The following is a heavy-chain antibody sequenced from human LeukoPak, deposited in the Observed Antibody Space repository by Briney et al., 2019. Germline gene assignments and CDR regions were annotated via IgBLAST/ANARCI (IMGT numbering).Heavy chain of an antibody. Sequence: SETLSLTCAVYGGSFSGYYWSWIRQPPGKGLDWIGEIIHSGGTNYNPSLKSRVTISVDTSKNQFSLNLNSINAADTAVYYCARGLGGSYYFDHWVQGTLVTVSS. CDR3: ARGLGGSYYFDH. V-gene: IGHV4-34*01. J-gene: IGHJ4*02. CDR2: IIHSGGT. D-gene: IGHD1-26*01. CDR1: GGSFSGYY.